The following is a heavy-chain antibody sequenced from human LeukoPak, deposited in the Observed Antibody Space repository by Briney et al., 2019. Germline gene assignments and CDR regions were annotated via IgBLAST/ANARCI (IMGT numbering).Heavy chain of an antibody. D-gene: IGHD2-2*01. Sequence: ASVKVSCKASGYTFTSYGISWVRQAPGQGLEWMGWISAYNGNTNYAQKFQGRVTMTRDTSISTAYMELSRLRSDDTAVYYCARTSGYCSSTSCYPRAFDIWGQGTMVTVSS. CDR1: GYTFTSYG. CDR2: ISAYNGNT. CDR3: ARTSGYCSSTSCYPRAFDI. J-gene: IGHJ3*02. V-gene: IGHV1-18*01.